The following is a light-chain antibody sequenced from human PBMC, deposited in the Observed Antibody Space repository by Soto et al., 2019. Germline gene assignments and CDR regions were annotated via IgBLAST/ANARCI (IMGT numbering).Light chain of an antibody. Sequence: QSALTQPASVSGSPGQSITISCTGITSDVGSFNLVSWYQQHPGKAPKVMIYEGYKRPSGVSNRFSGSKSGNTASLTISGLQAEDEADYYCSSYTSSSTLVFGGGTKLTVL. V-gene: IGLV2-14*02. CDR1: TSDVGSFNL. J-gene: IGLJ3*02. CDR3: SSYTSSSTLV. CDR2: EGY.